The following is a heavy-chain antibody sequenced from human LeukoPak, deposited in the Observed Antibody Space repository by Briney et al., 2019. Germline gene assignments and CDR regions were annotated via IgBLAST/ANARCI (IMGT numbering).Heavy chain of an antibody. J-gene: IGHJ4*02. D-gene: IGHD3-3*01. Sequence: GGSLRLSCAASGFTFSSYAMSWVRQAPGKGLEWVSAISGSGGSTYYADSVKGRFTISRDNSKNTLYLQMNSLRAEDTAVYYRAKVYDFWSGYPDYWGQGTLVTVSS. V-gene: IGHV3-23*01. CDR1: GFTFSSYA. CDR2: ISGSGGST. CDR3: AKVYDFWSGYPDY.